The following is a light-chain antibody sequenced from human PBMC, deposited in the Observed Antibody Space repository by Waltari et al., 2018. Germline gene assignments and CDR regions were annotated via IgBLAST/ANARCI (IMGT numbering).Light chain of an antibody. Sequence: QSVLTQPASVSGSPGQSITISCTGTSSDVGSYNLVSWYQQHPGKAPKLMIYEVSKRPSGVSKRFSGSKSGNTASLTISGLQAEDEADYYCCSYAGSLYVVFGGGTKLTVL. CDR1: SSDVGSYNL. CDR2: EVS. J-gene: IGLJ2*01. V-gene: IGLV2-23*02. CDR3: CSYAGSLYVV.